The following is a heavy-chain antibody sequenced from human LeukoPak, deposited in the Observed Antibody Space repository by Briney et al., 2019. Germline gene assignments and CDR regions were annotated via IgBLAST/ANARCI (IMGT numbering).Heavy chain of an antibody. CDR3: ITPLPYSAQ. CDR2: IKPKTDGETT. D-gene: IGHD2-21*01. V-gene: IGHV3-15*01. CDR1: GFTVSSNY. Sequence: GGSLRLSCAASGFTVSSNYMSWVRQAPGKGLEWVGRIKPKTDGETTEYAAPVKGRFSISRDDSKNMLYLQMNSLKTEDTAVYYCITPLPYSAQGGQGTLVTVSS. J-gene: IGHJ4*02.